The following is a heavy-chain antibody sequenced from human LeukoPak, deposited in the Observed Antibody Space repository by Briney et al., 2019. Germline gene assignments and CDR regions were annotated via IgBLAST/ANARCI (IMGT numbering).Heavy chain of an antibody. J-gene: IGHJ6*02. CDR3: ARRAANYYGMDV. CDR1: GGSINSYY. V-gene: IGHV4-4*07. Sequence: SETLSLTCTVSGGSINSYYWSWIRQPAGKGLEWIGHIYTSGRTNFNPSLKSRVSMLVDTSKNQFSLKLSSVTAADTAVYYCARRAANYYGMDVWGQGTTVTVSS. D-gene: IGHD6-13*01. CDR2: IYTSGRT.